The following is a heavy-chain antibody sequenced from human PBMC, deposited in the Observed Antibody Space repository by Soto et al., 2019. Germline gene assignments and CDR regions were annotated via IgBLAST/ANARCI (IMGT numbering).Heavy chain of an antibody. CDR1: GFSLSTSGVG. CDR3: AHRGGDFWSGSPFGH. D-gene: IGHD3-3*01. CDR2: IYWDDDK. Sequence: SGPTLVNPTQTLTLTCTFSGFSLSTSGVGVGWIRQPPGKALEWLALIYWDDDKRYSPSLKSRLTITKDTSKNQAVLTMTNMDPVDTATYYCAHRGGDFWSGSPFGHWGQGTLVTVSS. J-gene: IGHJ4*02. V-gene: IGHV2-5*02.